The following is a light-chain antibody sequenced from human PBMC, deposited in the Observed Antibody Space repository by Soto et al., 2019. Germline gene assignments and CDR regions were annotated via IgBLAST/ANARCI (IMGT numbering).Light chain of an antibody. V-gene: IGKV3-20*01. CDR3: QQYNNWPPIT. Sequence: EIVLAHSPGTLSLSPWESATLSCWASQSVSSSFLAWYQQKAGQAPRLLIYGASRRATGIPDRFSGSGSGTDFTLTISSLQSEDFAVYYCQQYNNWPPITFGHGTRLEIK. CDR2: GAS. CDR1: QSVSSSF. J-gene: IGKJ5*01.